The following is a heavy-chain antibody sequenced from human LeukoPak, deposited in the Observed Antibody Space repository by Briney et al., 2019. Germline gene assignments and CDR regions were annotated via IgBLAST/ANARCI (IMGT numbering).Heavy chain of an antibody. CDR2: IRYDGSNK. J-gene: IGHJ6*03. Sequence: PGGSLRLSCAASGFTFSSYGMHWVRQAPGKGLEWVAFIRYDGSNKYYADSVKGRFTISRDNSKNTLYLRMNSLRAEDTAVYYCAKGRWELPYDYYYYMDVWGKGTTVTISS. CDR3: AKGRWELPYDYYYYMDV. V-gene: IGHV3-30*02. D-gene: IGHD1-26*01. CDR1: GFTFSSYG.